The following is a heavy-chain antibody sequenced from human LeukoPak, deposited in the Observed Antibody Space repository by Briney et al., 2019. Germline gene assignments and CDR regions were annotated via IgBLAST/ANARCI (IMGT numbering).Heavy chain of an antibody. Sequence: ASVKVSCKASGGTFSSYAISWVRQAPGQGLEWMGGIIPIFGTANYVQKFQGRVTITADESTSTAYMELSSLRSEDTAVYYCARDSEDVEYSRSSGTFDYWGQGTLVTVSS. CDR1: GGTFSSYA. V-gene: IGHV1-69*13. J-gene: IGHJ4*02. CDR2: IIPIFGTA. CDR3: ARDSEDVEYSRSSGTFDY. D-gene: IGHD6-6*01.